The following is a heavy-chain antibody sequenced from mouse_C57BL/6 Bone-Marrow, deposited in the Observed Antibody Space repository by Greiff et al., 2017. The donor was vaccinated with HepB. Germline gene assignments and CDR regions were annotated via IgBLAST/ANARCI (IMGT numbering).Heavy chain of an antibody. CDR3: AREGGSSYERGAMDY. CDR2: ISDGGSYT. Sequence: DVMLVESGGGLVKPGGSLKLSCAASGFTFSGYAMSWVRQTPEKRLEWVATISDGGSYTYYPDNVKGRFTISRDNAKNNLYLQMSHLKSEDTAMYYCAREGGSSYERGAMDYWGQGTSVTVSS. V-gene: IGHV5-4*01. J-gene: IGHJ4*01. D-gene: IGHD1-1*01. CDR1: GFTFSGYA.